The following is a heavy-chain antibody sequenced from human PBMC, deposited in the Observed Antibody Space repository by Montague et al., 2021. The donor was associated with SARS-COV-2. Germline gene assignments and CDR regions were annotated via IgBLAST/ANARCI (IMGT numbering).Heavy chain of an antibody. Sequence: SETLSLTCTVSGGSISSYYWSWIRQPPGKGLEWIGYIYYSWSTNYNPTLKSRGTISVDTSKNQFSLKLSSVTAADTAVYYCASGIPRPTRWLLVVDYAFDIWGQGTMVTVSS. CDR3: ASGIPRPTRWLLVVDYAFDI. V-gene: IGHV4-59*01. J-gene: IGHJ3*02. CDR2: IYYSWST. D-gene: IGHD3-22*01. CDR1: GGSISSYY.